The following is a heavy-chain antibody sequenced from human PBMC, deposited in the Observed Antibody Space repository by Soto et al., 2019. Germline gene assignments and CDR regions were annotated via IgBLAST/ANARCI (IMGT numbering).Heavy chain of an antibody. Sequence: QVQLVESGGGLVQPGGSLRLSCSASGFTFSRYVMHWVRQAPGEGLDWVAVVSFDGSNEYYAESVRGRFTISRDTSRNTLYLQMNSLRPEDTAVYFCARPRMTTTTRYLGMDVWGRGTMVSVSS. CDR1: GFTFSRYV. V-gene: IGHV3-30-3*01. D-gene: IGHD4-17*01. CDR3: ARPRMTTTTRYLGMDV. CDR2: VSFDGSNE. J-gene: IGHJ6*02.